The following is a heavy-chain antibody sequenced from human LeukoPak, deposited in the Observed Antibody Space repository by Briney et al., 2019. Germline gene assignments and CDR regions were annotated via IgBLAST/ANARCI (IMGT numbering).Heavy chain of an antibody. Sequence: PGGSLRLSCGASGFTFSSYGMHWVRQAPGKGLEWVAVISYDGSKKYYADSVKGRFAISRDNAKNTVYLQLNSLRGEDAAVYYCARDRGSTELDYWGQGTLVTVSS. V-gene: IGHV3-30*03. CDR1: GFTFSSYG. CDR3: ARDRGSTELDY. J-gene: IGHJ4*02. CDR2: ISYDGSKK. D-gene: IGHD6-13*01.